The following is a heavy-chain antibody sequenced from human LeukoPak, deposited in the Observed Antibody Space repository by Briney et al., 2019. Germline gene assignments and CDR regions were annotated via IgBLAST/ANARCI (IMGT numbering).Heavy chain of an antibody. CDR3: ARRARDYVWGSYRYGVDYFDY. J-gene: IGHJ4*02. Sequence: PSETLSLTCAVYGGSFSSYYWSWIRQPPGKGLEWIGEINHSGSTNYNPSLKSRVTISVDTSKNQFSLKLSSVTAADTAVYYCARRARDYVWGSYRYGVDYFDYWGQGTLVTVSS. D-gene: IGHD3-16*02. V-gene: IGHV4-34*01. CDR1: GGSFSSYY. CDR2: INHSGST.